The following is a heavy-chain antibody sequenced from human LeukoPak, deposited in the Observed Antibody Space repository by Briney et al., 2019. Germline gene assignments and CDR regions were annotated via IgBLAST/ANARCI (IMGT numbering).Heavy chain of an antibody. Sequence: GGSLRLSCTASGFTFGDYAMSWVRQAPGKGLEWVGFIRSKAYGGTTEYAASVKGRFTISRDDSKSIAYLQMNSLRTEDTAVYYCTREYGYGQKAHFDYWGQGTLVTVSS. J-gene: IGHJ4*02. V-gene: IGHV3-49*04. CDR1: GFTFGDYA. CDR2: IRSKAYGGTT. D-gene: IGHD5-18*01. CDR3: TREYGYGQKAHFDY.